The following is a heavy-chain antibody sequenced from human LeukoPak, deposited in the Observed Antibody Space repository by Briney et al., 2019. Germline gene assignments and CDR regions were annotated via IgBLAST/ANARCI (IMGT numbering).Heavy chain of an antibody. Sequence: SETLSLTCTVSGGSISNYYWNWIRQPAGKGLEWIGRKSVSGHTNYGSSLESRVTMSVDTSKNQFPLRLNSVTTADTAVYYCVRVSRIDYGANPEGDVWGKGITVIVSS. V-gene: IGHV4-4*07. CDR2: KSVSGHT. D-gene: IGHD4/OR15-4a*01. CDR3: VRVSRIDYGANPEGDV. J-gene: IGHJ6*04. CDR1: GGSISNYY.